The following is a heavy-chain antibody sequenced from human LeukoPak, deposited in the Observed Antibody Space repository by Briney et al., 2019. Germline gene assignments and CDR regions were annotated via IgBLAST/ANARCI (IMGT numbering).Heavy chain of an antibody. J-gene: IGHJ3*02. CDR3: ARGGQWDIVVVPAAPGDAFDI. CDR1: GGSISSYY. CDR2: IYTSGST. D-gene: IGHD2-2*01. V-gene: IGHV4-4*07. Sequence: PSETLSLTCTVSGGSISSYYWSWIRQPPGKGLEWIGRIYTSGSTNYNPSLKSRVTMSVDTSKNQFSLKLSSVTAADTAVYYCARGGQWDIVVVPAAPGDAFDIWGQGTMVTVSS.